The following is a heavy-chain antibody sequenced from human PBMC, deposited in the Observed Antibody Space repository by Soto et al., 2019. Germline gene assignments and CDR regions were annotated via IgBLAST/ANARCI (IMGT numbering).Heavy chain of an antibody. CDR1: GASLGGFH. Sequence: SETLSLTCAIYGASLGGFHWTWLRQAPGKGLEWIGELIHGGSTNYNPSLKSRVSFSLDTSKNQFSLLLMSVTAADTAVYYCARSPLGYDYVRQTWREVGDSFDIWGRGTMVTVSS. CDR2: LIHGGST. D-gene: IGHD3-16*01. J-gene: IGHJ3*02. V-gene: IGHV4-34*12. CDR3: ARSPLGYDYVRQTWREVGDSFDI.